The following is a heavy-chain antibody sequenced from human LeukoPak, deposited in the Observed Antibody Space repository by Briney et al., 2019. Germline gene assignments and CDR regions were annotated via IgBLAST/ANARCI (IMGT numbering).Heavy chain of an antibody. V-gene: IGHV3-30-3*01. CDR3: ARLRDFYGGENWFDP. CDR2: ISYDGSNK. D-gene: IGHD4-23*01. CDR1: GFTFSSYA. Sequence: PGGSLRLSCAASGFTFSSYAMHWVRQAPGKGLEWVAVISYDGSNKYYADSVKGRFTISRDNSKNTLYLQMNSLRAEDTAVYYCARLRDFYGGENWFDPWGQGTLVTVSS. J-gene: IGHJ5*02.